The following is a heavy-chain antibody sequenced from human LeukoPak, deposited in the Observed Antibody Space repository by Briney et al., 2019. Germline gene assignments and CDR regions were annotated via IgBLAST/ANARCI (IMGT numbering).Heavy chain of an antibody. Sequence: SETLSLTCTVSGGSISSSNYYWGWIRQPPGKGLEWIGSIYYSGSTYYNPSLKSRVTISVDTSKNQFSLKLGSVTAADTDVYYCASWEMVRGVIIDYWGQGTLVTVSS. CDR1: GGSISSSNYY. V-gene: IGHV4-39*01. D-gene: IGHD3-10*01. J-gene: IGHJ4*02. CDR3: ASWEMVRGVIIDY. CDR2: IYYSGST.